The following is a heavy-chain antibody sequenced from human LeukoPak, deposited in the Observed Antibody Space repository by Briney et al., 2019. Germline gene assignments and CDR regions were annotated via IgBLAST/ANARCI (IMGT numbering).Heavy chain of an antibody. V-gene: IGHV3-48*01. J-gene: IGHJ4*02. Sequence: GGSLRLSCAASGFTFSSYSMNWVRQAPGKGLEWVSYISSSSSTIYYADSVKGRFTISRDNSKNTLYLQMNSLRAEDTAVYYCAKVSSSTSCYDYWGRGTLVTVSS. CDR2: ISSSSSTI. D-gene: IGHD2-2*01. CDR3: AKVSSSTSCYDY. CDR1: GFTFSSYS.